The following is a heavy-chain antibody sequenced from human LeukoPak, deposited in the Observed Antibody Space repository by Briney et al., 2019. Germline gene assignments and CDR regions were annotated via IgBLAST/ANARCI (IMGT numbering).Heavy chain of an antibody. CDR3: ARGVRRRPDAFDI. CDR2: IYSGGST. V-gene: IGHV3-66*01. Sequence: GGSLRLSCAASGFIVSSNYMTWVRQAPGKGLECVSLIYSGGSTYYADSVKGRFTISRDNSKNTLYLQMNSLRAEDTAVYYCARGVRRRPDAFDIWGQGTMVTVSS. D-gene: IGHD6-25*01. J-gene: IGHJ3*02. CDR1: GFIVSSNY.